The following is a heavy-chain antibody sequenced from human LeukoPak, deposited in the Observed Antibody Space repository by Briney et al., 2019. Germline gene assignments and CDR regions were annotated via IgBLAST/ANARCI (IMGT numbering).Heavy chain of an antibody. J-gene: IGHJ3*02. Sequence: SETLSLTCGVSGGSISSSNWWTWVRQAPGKGLEWIGEIYHSGTTNYNPSLKSRVTISVDKSKNQFSLKLNSVTAADTAIYYCARGGGYSDSSGYLYRDAFDISGRGTMVTVSS. CDR2: IYHSGTT. CDR1: GGSISSSNW. CDR3: ARGGGYSDSSGYLYRDAFDI. D-gene: IGHD3-22*01. V-gene: IGHV4-4*02.